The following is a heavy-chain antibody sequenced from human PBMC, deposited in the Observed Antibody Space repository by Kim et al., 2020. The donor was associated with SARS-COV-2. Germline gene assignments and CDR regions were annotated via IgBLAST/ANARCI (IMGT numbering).Heavy chain of an antibody. V-gene: IGHV3-74*01. CDR3: ARDRDSGRSGWLQSWYFDL. Sequence: GGSLRLSCAASGFTFSSYWMHWVRQAPGKGLVWVSRINSDGSSTSYADSVKGRFTISRDNAKNTLYLQMNSLRAEDTAVYYCARDRDSGRSGWLQSWYFDLWGRGNLVTVSS. CDR1: GFTFSSYW. J-gene: IGHJ2*01. D-gene: IGHD5-12*01. CDR2: INSDGSST.